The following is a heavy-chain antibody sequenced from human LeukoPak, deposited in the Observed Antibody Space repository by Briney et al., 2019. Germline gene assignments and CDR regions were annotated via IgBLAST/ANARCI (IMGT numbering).Heavy chain of an antibody. Sequence: GASVKVSCKVSGYTLTELSMHWVRQAPGKGLEWMGGFDPEDGETIYAQKFQGRVTMTEDTSTDTAYMELSSLRSEDTAVYYCARGIVVVPAAAGFEAFYYYYGMDVWGQGTTVTVSS. V-gene: IGHV1-24*01. D-gene: IGHD2-2*01. CDR1: GYTLTELS. CDR3: ARGIVVVPAAAGFEAFYYYYGMDV. J-gene: IGHJ6*02. CDR2: FDPEDGET.